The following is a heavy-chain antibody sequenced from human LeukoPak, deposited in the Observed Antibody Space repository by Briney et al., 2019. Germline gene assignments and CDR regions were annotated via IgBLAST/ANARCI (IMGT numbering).Heavy chain of an antibody. V-gene: IGHV4-59*01. CDR2: IYYSGST. CDR3: ASGYCTNAVCSFDY. D-gene: IGHD2-8*01. J-gene: IGHJ4*02. CDR1: GGSISSYF. Sequence: SETLSLTCTVTGGSISSYFWSWIRQPPWKGLEWIGYIYYSGSTNYNPSLKSRVTVSVDTSKKQFSLKLSSVTAADTAVYYCASGYCTNAVCSFDYWGQGTLVTVSS.